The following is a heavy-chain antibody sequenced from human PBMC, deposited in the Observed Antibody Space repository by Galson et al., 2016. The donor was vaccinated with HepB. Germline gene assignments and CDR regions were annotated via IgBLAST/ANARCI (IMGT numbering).Heavy chain of an antibody. CDR1: GFTFSSYS. V-gene: IGHV3-23*01. J-gene: IGHJ4*02. D-gene: IGHD3-16*01. CDR2: ISGSGDST. Sequence: SLRLSCAASGFTFSSYSMTWVRQAPGKGLEWVSSISGSGDSTNYRDSVEGRFAISRDNSKNTLYLQVNGLRAEETAVDYCARDDDGIGVMPLLYWGQGTLLTVSS. CDR3: ARDDDGIGVMPLLY.